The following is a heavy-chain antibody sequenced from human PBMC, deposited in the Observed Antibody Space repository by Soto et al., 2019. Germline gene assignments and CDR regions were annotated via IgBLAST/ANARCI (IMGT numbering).Heavy chain of an antibody. D-gene: IGHD2-2*02. Sequence: GGSLRLSCAASGFTFSSYGMHWVRQAPGKGLEWVAAISYDGSNKYYADSVKGRFTISRDNSKNTLYLQMNSLRAEDTAVYYCAKDRVYCSSTSCYTSYGYYYYGMDVWGQVTTVTVSS. CDR3: AKDRVYCSSTSCYTSYGYYYYGMDV. J-gene: IGHJ6*02. V-gene: IGHV3-30*18. CDR1: GFTFSSYG. CDR2: ISYDGSNK.